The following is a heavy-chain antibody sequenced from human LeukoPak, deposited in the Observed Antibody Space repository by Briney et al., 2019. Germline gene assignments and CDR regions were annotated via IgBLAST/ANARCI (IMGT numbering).Heavy chain of an antibody. CDR3: AKDRGAVAPRNYGMDV. CDR1: GFTFSSYA. CDR2: ISGSGGST. J-gene: IGHJ6*02. Sequence: QTGGSLRLSCAASGFTFSSYAMSWVRQAPGKGLEWVSAISGSGGSTYYADSVKGRSTISRDNSKNTLYLQMNSLRAEDTAVYYCAKDRGAVAPRNYGMDVWGQGTTVTVSS. D-gene: IGHD6-19*01. V-gene: IGHV3-23*01.